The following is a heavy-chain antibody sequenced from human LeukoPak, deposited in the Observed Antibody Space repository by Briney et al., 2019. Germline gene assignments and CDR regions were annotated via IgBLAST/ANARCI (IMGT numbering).Heavy chain of an antibody. CDR2: INRDGSST. CDR3: ARAKSPAGPSARRYYYYMDV. V-gene: IGHV3-74*01. Sequence: GGSLRLSCAASGFTFSSYWMHWVRQAPGKGLVWVSRINRDGSSTSYADSVKGRFTISRDNAKNTLYVQMNSLRAEDTAVYYCARAKSPAGPSARRYYYYMDVWGKGTTVTISS. J-gene: IGHJ6*03. D-gene: IGHD2-2*01. CDR1: GFTFSSYW.